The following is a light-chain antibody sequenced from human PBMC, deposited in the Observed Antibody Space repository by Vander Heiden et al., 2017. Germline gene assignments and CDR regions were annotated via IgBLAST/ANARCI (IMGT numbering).Light chain of an antibody. J-gene: IGLJ2*01. CDR3: SSYTSSSTLVV. CDR1: SSDVGGYNY. Sequence: QSALTQPASASGSPGQSITIPCTGTSSDVGGYNYVSWYQQHPGKAPKLMIYEVSNRPSGVSNRFSGSKSGNTASLTISGLQAEDEADYYCSSYTSSSTLVVFGGGTKLTVL. V-gene: IGLV2-14*01. CDR2: EVS.